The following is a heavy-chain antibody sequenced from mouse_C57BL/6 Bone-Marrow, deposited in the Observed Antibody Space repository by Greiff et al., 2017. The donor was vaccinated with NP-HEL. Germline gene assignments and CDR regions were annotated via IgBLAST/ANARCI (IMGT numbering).Heavy chain of an antibody. CDR2: IDPENGDT. D-gene: IGHD1-1*01. J-gene: IGHJ1*03. CDR1: GFNINDDY. V-gene: IGHV14-4*01. Sequence: EVQLQQSGAELVRPGASVKLSCTASGFNINDDYMHWVKQRPEQGLEWIGWIDPENGDTEYASKFQGKATITADTSSNTAYLQLSSLTSEDTAVYYCTIPSITAVVDYWYFDVWGTGTTVTVSS. CDR3: TIPSITAVVDYWYFDV.